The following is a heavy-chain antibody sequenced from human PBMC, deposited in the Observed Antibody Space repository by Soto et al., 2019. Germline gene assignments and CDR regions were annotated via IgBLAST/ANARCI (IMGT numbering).Heavy chain of an antibody. CDR2: INPSAGST. Sequence: ASVKVSSKASGYTFSNYCMHWVRQAPGQGLEWMGIINPSAGSTYYAQKFQGRITMTSDTSTNTVYMELSSLRSEDTAIYYFARKTVAGQSRSQFDPWGQGTLVTVSS. J-gene: IGHJ5*02. D-gene: IGHD6-19*01. V-gene: IGHV1-46*01. CDR3: ARKTVAGQSRSQFDP. CDR1: GYTFSNYC.